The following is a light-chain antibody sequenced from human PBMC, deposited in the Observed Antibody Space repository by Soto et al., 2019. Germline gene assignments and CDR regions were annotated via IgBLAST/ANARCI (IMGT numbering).Light chain of an antibody. CDR1: QSVGSD. J-gene: IGKJ1*01. CDR3: QQYLDWPRT. V-gene: IGKV3-15*01. CDR2: GAS. Sequence: EIVMTQSPATLSVSPGEGATLSCRASQSVGSDLAWYQQKPGQAPRLLIYGASTRATGIPARFSGSGSGTEFTLAINSLQSEGFAVYWCQQYLDWPRTFGQGTKVDIK.